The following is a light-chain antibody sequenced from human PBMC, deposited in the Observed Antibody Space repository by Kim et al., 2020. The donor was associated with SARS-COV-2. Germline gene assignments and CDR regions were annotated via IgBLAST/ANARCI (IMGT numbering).Light chain of an antibody. CDR3: QVCDSSGDHRVV. V-gene: IGLV3-21*04. J-gene: IGLJ2*01. CDR2: YDS. CDR1: SIGSKS. Sequence: SYELTQPPSVSVAPGKTARITCGGSSIGSKSVHWYQQMPGQAPVLVISYDSDRPSGIPERFSGSNSGNTATLTISRVEAGDEADYYCQVCDSSGDHRVVFGGGTQLTVL.